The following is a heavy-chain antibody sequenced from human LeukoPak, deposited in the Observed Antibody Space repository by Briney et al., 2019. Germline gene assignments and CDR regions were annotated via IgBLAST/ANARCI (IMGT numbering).Heavy chain of an antibody. CDR1: EFSLNNYA. J-gene: IGHJ3*02. V-gene: IGHV3-64D*06. CDR2: ISSNGGST. CDR3: VKGSYDNSGYYYPKRPDAFDI. D-gene: IGHD3-22*01. Sequence: PGGSLRLSCSASEFSLNNYAMHWVRQAPGKGLEYVSAISSNGGSTYYADSVKGRFTTSRDNSKNTLYLQMSSLRAEDTAVYYCVKGSYDNSGYYYPKRPDAFDIWGQGTMVTVSS.